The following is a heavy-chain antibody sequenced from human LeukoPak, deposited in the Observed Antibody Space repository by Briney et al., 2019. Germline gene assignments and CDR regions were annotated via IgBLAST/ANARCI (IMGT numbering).Heavy chain of an antibody. Sequence: GGSLRLSCAASGFTFSSYTMSWVRQAPGKGLEWVSTITTSDGNTYYADSVRGRFTVSRDNSKNTLFLQMNSLRAEDTAVYYCAKDGGLWVSAHWGDSWGRGTLVTVSS. V-gene: IGHV3-23*01. CDR3: AKDGGLWVSAHWGDS. CDR2: ITTSDGNT. J-gene: IGHJ4*02. CDR1: GFTFSSYT. D-gene: IGHD7-27*01.